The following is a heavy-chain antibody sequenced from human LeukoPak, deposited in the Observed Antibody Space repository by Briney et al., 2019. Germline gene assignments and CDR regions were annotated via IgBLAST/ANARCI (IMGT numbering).Heavy chain of an antibody. CDR2: IYYSGST. V-gene: IGHV4-59*01. CDR1: GGSISSYY. Sequence: HSETLSLTCTVSGGSISSYYWSWIRQPPGKGLEWIGYIYYSGSTNYNPSLKSQVTISVDTSNNQFSLKLSSVTAADTAVYYCARDLRGTNAMDVWGKGTTVTVSS. J-gene: IGHJ6*03. CDR3: ARDLRGTNAMDV. D-gene: IGHD2-2*01.